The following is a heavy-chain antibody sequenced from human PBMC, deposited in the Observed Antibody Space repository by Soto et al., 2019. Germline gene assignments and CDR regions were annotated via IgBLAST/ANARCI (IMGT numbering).Heavy chain of an antibody. J-gene: IGHJ4*02. D-gene: IGHD6-13*01. CDR3: ARGGGMAPYYFDY. Sequence: SETLSLTCTVSGGSISSGGYYWSWIRQHPGKGLEWIGYIYYSGSTYYNPTHKSRVTIAVDTSKNQFSLKLSSVTAADTAVYYCARGGGMAPYYFDYWGQGTLFTVSS. V-gene: IGHV4-31*03. CDR2: IYYSGST. CDR1: GGSISSGGYY.